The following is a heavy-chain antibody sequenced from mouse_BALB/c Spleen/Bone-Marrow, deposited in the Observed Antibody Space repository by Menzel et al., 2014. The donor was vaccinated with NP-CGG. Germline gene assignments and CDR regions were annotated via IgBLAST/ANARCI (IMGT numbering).Heavy chain of an antibody. CDR2: INPSNGGT. CDR3: TRYGNYYLDL. V-gene: IGHV1S81*02. J-gene: IGHJ2*01. D-gene: IGHD2-1*01. Sequence: QVQLQQSGAELVKPGASVKLSCKASGYTFTSYYMYWVKQRPGQGLEWIGEINPSNGGTNFNEKFKSKATLTVDKSSSTAYRQLSSLTSEDSAVYFCTRYGNYYLDLWGQGSPLTVSS. CDR1: GYTFTSYY.